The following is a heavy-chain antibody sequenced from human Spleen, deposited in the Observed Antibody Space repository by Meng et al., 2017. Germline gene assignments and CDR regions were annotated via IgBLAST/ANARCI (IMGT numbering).Heavy chain of an antibody. Sequence: QVQLQESGPGLVKPSGTLSLTCAVSGVSISSSNWWSWFCQSPGKGLEWIGEIYHSGSSNYNPSLKSRVTMSVDKSKNHFSMDLNSVTAADTAVYYCARDRPEFGEDPITWGQGTLVTVSS. CDR1: GVSISSSNW. D-gene: IGHD3-10*01. J-gene: IGHJ5*02. CDR2: IYHSGSS. CDR3: ARDRPEFGEDPIT. V-gene: IGHV4-4*02.